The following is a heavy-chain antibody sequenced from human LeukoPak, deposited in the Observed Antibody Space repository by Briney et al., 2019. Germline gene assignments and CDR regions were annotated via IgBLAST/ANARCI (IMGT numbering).Heavy chain of an antibody. CDR2: IYYSGST. V-gene: IGHV4-30-4*01. D-gene: IGHD2-15*01. CDR1: GGSISSGDYY. J-gene: IGHJ4*02. CDR3: ASAGRWKGSPFDY. Sequence: SQTLSLTCTVSGGSISSGDYYWSWIRQPPGKGLDWIGYIYYSGSTYYNPSLKSRVTISVDTSKNQFSQKLSSVTAADTAVYYCASAGRWKGSPFDYWGQGTLVTVST.